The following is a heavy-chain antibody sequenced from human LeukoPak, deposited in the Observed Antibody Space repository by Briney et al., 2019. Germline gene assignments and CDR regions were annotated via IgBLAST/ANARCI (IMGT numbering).Heavy chain of an antibody. D-gene: IGHD1-26*01. J-gene: IGHJ6*03. Sequence: GGSLRLSCAASGFTFSTYWMHWVRQVPGKGLVWVSRISSDGTNANYADSVKGRFTISRDNAKNTLYLQMNSLRAEDTAVYYCARDTNYYYYMDVWGKGTTVTVSS. CDR2: ISSDGTNA. CDR1: GFTFSTYW. V-gene: IGHV3-74*01. CDR3: ARDTNYYYYMDV.